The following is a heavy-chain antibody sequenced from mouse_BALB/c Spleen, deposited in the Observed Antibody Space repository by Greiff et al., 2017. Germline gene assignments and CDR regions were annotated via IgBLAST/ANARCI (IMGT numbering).Heavy chain of an antibody. J-gene: IGHJ2*01. V-gene: IGHV14-4*02. Sequence: EVQLVESGAELVRSGASVKLSCTASGFNIKDYYMHWVKQRPEQGLEWIGWIDPENGDTEYAPKFQGKATMTADTSSNTAYLQLSSLTSEDTAVYYCNAGYYGSSPYYFDYWGQGTTLTVSS. CDR1: GFNIKDYY. D-gene: IGHD1-1*01. CDR3: NAGYYGSSPYYFDY. CDR2: IDPENGDT.